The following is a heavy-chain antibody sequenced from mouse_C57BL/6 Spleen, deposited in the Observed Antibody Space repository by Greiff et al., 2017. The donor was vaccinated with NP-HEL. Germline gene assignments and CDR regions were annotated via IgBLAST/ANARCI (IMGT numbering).Heavy chain of an antibody. J-gene: IGHJ2*01. CDR1: GFTFSDYY. CDR2: INYDGSST. V-gene: IGHV5-16*01. CDR3: ARGGAYFDY. D-gene: IGHD3-1*01. Sequence: EVQLQESEGGLVQPGSSMKLSCTASGFTFSDYYMAWVRQVPEKGLEWVANINYDGSSTYYLDSLKSRFIISRDNAKNILYLQMSSLKSEDTATYYCARGGAYFDYWGQGTTLTVSS.